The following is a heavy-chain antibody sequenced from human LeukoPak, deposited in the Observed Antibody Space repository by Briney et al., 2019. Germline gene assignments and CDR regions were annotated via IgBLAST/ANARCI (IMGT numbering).Heavy chain of an antibody. V-gene: IGHV1-8*02. Sequence: ASVKVSCKASGGTFSSYAISWVRQAPGQGLEWMGWMNPNSGNTGYAQKFQGRVTMTRNTSISTAYMELSSLRSEDTAVYYCARGPRITIFGVASHYYMDVWGKGTTVTVSS. CDR3: ARGPRITIFGVASHYYMDV. CDR1: GGTFSSYA. J-gene: IGHJ6*03. CDR2: MNPNSGNT. D-gene: IGHD3-3*01.